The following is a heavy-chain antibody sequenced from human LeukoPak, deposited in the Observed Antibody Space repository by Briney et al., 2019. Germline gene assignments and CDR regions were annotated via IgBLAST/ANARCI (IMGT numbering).Heavy chain of an antibody. V-gene: IGHV3-64*01. CDR3: ARDRHKFWFDP. Sequence: GGSLRLSCAASGFTFSSYAMSWVRQAPGKGLEYVSAISSNGGSTYYANSVKGRFTISRDNSKNTLYLQMGSLRAEDMAVYYCARDRHKFWFDPWGQGTLVTVSS. CDR1: GFTFSSYA. J-gene: IGHJ5*02. CDR2: ISSNGGST.